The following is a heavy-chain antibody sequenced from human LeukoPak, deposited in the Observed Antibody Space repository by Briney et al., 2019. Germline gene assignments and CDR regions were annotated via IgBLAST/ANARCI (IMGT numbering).Heavy chain of an antibody. V-gene: IGHV3-48*01. CDR3: ARDRLTSGSYFFDY. CDR1: AFTFSDYS. Sequence: PGGSLRLSCAASAFTFSDYSMNWVRQSPGRGLEWISYISGRSSTIYYADSVRGRFTISTDNAKNSMYLQMNSLRAEDTAVYYCARDRLTSGSYFFDYWGQGTPVTVSS. J-gene: IGHJ4*02. D-gene: IGHD1-26*01. CDR2: ISGRSSTI.